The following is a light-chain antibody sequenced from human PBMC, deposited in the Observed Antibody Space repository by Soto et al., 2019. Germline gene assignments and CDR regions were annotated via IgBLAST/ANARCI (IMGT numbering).Light chain of an antibody. J-gene: IGKJ1*01. V-gene: IGKV3-15*01. CDR1: QSISRS. Sequence: EIVLTQSPAILSVSPGERATLSFMASQSISRSLAWYQQKPGQAPRLLISDASTRATGIPARFSVSGSGTEFTLTISSLQSEDFALYYCHQYNSWPPGTFGQGTKVDIK. CDR2: DAS. CDR3: HQYNSWPPGT.